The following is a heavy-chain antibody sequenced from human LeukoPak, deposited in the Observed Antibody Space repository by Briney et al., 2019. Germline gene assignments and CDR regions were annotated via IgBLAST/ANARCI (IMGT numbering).Heavy chain of an antibody. D-gene: IGHD6-19*01. CDR1: GDSVSSNSAA. Sequence: SQTLSLTRAISGDSVSSNSAAWNWISQSPSRGLEWLGRKYYRSKWYNDYAASVKSRISINPDTSKNQFSLLLNSVTTEETAVYKCAREGAGTWAFDIWGQGTMVTVSS. CDR3: AREGAGTWAFDI. CDR2: KYYRSKWYN. V-gene: IGHV6-1*01. J-gene: IGHJ3*02.